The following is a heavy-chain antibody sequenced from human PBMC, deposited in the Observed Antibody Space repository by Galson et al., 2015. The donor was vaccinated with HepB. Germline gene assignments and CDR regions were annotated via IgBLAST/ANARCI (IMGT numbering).Heavy chain of an antibody. CDR1: GYTFTSYY. CDR2: INPSGGST. J-gene: IGHJ3*02. CDR3: VKVAGTAGYSSSWYRMALYDDAFDI. Sequence: SVKVSCKASGYTFTSYYMHWVRQAPGQGLEWMGIINPSGGSTSYAQKFQGRVTMTRDTSTSTVYMELSSLRSDDSAVYYCVKVAGTAGYSSSWYRMALYDDAFDIWGQGTMVTVSS. V-gene: IGHV1-46*01. D-gene: IGHD6-13*01.